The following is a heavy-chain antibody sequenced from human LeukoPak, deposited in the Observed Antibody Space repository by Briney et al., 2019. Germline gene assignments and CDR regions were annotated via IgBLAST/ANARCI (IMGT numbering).Heavy chain of an antibody. J-gene: IGHJ4*02. D-gene: IGHD3-22*01. CDR3: ASQYYYDSSGYHMDC. Sequence: SETLSLTCAVSGGSISSGGYSWSWIRQPPGKGLEWIGYIYHSGSTYYNPSLKSRVTISVDRSKNQFSLKLSSVTAADTAVYYCASQYYYDSSGYHMDCWGQGTLVTVSS. CDR1: GGSISSGGYS. V-gene: IGHV4-30-2*01. CDR2: IYHSGST.